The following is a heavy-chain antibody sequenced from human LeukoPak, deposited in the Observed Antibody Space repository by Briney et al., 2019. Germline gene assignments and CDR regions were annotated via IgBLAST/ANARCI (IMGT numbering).Heavy chain of an antibody. D-gene: IGHD2-2*01. V-gene: IGHV3-23*01. CDR3: AKDRRACSSSSCYYRFDY. J-gene: IGHJ4*02. Sequence: PGGSLRLSCAASEFTFSSYAMSWVRQAPGKGLEWVSAISDSGGSTYYADSVKGRFTVSSDNSKNTMYLPMNSLRAEDTAVYYCAKDRRACSSSSCYYRFDYWGQGTLVTVSS. CDR2: ISDSGGST. CDR1: EFTFSSYA.